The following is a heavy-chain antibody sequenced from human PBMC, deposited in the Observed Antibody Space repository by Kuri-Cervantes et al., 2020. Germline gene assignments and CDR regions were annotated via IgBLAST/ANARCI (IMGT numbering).Heavy chain of an antibody. Sequence: GESLKISCAASGFTFSSYAMSWVRQAPGKGLEWVSAIGTAGDTYYPGSVKGRFTISRENAKNSLYLQMNSLRVDDTAVYYCASLEWGTSEHWGQGTLVTVSS. V-gene: IGHV3-13*01. J-gene: IGHJ4*02. CDR2: IGTAGDT. CDR1: GFTFSSYA. D-gene: IGHD2-8*01. CDR3: ASLEWGTSEH.